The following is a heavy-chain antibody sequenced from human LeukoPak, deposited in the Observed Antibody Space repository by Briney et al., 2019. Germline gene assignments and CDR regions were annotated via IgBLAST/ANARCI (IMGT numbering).Heavy chain of an antibody. CDR3: ARDLGYYDSSGYYYDAFDI. CDR2: INPNSGGT. V-gene: IGHV1-2*02. CDR1: GYTFTSYY. D-gene: IGHD3-22*01. J-gene: IGHJ3*02. Sequence: ASVKVSCKASGYTFTSYYMHWVRQAPGQGLEWMGWINPNSGGTNYAQKFQGRVTMTRDTSISTAYMELSRLRSDDTAVYYCARDLGYYDSSGYYYDAFDIWGQGTMVTVSS.